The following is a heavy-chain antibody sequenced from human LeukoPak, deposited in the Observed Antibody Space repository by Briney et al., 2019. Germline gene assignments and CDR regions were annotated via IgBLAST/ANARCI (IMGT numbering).Heavy chain of an antibody. CDR3: ARDSGTTGEVKFDP. CDR1: GFTFSSYW. D-gene: IGHD3-10*01. J-gene: IGHJ5*02. CDR2: IYGSGST. V-gene: IGHV4-4*07. Sequence: GSLRLSCAASGFTFSSYWMSWIRQPAGKGLEWIGRIYGSGSTDYNPSLKSRVTMSIDTSKNQFSLNLISVTAADTAVYYCARDSGTTGEVKFDPWGQGTLVTVSS.